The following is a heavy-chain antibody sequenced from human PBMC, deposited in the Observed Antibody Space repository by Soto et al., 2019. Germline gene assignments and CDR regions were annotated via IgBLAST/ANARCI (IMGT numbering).Heavy chain of an antibody. CDR2: IYYSGST. Sequence: PSETLSLTCTVSGGSISSSSYYWGWIRQPPGKGLEWIGSIYYSGSTYYNPSLKSRVTISVDTSKNQFSLKLSSVTAADTAVYYCERPIVGATRWFDPWGQGTLVTVSS. V-gene: IGHV4-39*01. J-gene: IGHJ5*02. CDR1: GGSISSSSYY. CDR3: ERPIVGATRWFDP. D-gene: IGHD1-26*01.